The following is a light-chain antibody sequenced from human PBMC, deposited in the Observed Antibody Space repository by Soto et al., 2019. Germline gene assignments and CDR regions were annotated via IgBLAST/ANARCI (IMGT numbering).Light chain of an antibody. Sequence: QSVLTQPPSVSGAPGQRVPISCTGSSSNIGAGYDVHWYQQLPGTAPKLLIYGNSNRPSGVPDRFSGSKSGTSASLAITGLQAEDEADYYRQSYDSSLSGYVFGTGTKLTVL. CDR3: QSYDSSLSGYV. V-gene: IGLV1-40*01. CDR2: GNS. CDR1: SSNIGAGYD. J-gene: IGLJ1*01.